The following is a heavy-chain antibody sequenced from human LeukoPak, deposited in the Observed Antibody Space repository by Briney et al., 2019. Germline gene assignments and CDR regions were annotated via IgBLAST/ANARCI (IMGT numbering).Heavy chain of an antibody. V-gene: IGHV3-23*01. CDR2: IIGSADST. D-gene: IGHD5-12*01. J-gene: IGHJ4*02. Sequence: GGSLRLSCAASGFTFSDYAMSWVRQAPGKGLEWVSVIIGSADSTDYADSVKGRFTISRDRSKNTLYLQMNSLTVEDTAVYYCAKGAYDYVEIGYFDYWGQGTMVIVST. CDR3: AKGAYDYVEIGYFDY. CDR1: GFTFSDYA.